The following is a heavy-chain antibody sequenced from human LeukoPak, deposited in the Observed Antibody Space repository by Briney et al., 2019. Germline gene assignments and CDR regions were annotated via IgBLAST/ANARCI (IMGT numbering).Heavy chain of an antibody. D-gene: IGHD5-18*01. V-gene: IGHV4-59*01. CDR1: GGSISSYY. Sequence: SETLSLTCTVSGGSISSYYWSWIRQPPGKGLEWIGYIYYSGSTNYNPSLKSRVTISVDTSKNQFSLKLSSVTAADTAVYYCARAVRGYSYGYNYYYYMDVWGKGTTVTVSS. J-gene: IGHJ6*03. CDR2: IYYSGST. CDR3: ARAVRGYSYGYNYYYYMDV.